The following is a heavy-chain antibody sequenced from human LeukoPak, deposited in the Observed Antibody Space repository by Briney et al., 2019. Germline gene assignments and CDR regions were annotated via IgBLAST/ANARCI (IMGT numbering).Heavy chain of an antibody. CDR3: AKEGPLEYYFDY. Sequence: GRSLRLSCAASGFTFSSYGMHWVRQAPGKGLEWVAVISYDGSNKYYADSVKGRFTISRDNSKNTLYLQMNSLRAEDTAVYYCAKEGPLEYYFDYWGQGTLVTVSS. J-gene: IGHJ4*02. CDR1: GFTFSSYG. V-gene: IGHV3-30*18. CDR2: ISYDGSNK.